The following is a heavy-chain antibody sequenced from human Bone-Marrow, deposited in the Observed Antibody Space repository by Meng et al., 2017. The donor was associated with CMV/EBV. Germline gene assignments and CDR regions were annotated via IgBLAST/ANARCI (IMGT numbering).Heavy chain of an antibody. CDR1: GGSISSYY. Sequence: GSLRLSSTVPGGSISSYYWSWVRQPPGKGLEWIGYIYYSGSTNYNPSLKSRVTILLDTSKEQFSLKLSSVTAADTAVYYCARGGFGEFLSYYYGMDVWGQGTTVTVSS. CDR2: IYYSGST. D-gene: IGHD3-10*01. J-gene: IGHJ6*02. V-gene: IGHV4-59*01. CDR3: ARGGFGEFLSYYYGMDV.